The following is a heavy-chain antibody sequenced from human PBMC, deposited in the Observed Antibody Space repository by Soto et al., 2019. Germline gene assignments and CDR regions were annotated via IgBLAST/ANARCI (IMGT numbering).Heavy chain of an antibody. Sequence: ASVKVSCKASGYTFTSYDINWVRQATGQGLEWMGWMNPNSGNTGYAQKFQGRVTMTRNTSISTAYMELSSLRSDDTAVYYCARDPGHSGSYYYYGMDVWGQGTTVTVSS. J-gene: IGHJ6*02. CDR2: MNPNSGNT. V-gene: IGHV1-8*01. CDR3: ARDPGHSGSYYYYGMDV. D-gene: IGHD1-26*01. CDR1: GYTFTSYD.